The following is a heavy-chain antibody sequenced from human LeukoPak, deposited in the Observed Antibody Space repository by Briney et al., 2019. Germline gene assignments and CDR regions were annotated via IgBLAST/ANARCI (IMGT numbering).Heavy chain of an antibody. V-gene: IGHV3-30*18. CDR2: ISYDGSNK. CDR3: AKASLRYFDWFSDY. Sequence: GRSLRLSCAASGFTFSSYAMHWVRQAPGKRLEWVAVISYDGSNKYYADSVKGRFTISRDNSRNTLHLQMNSLRAEDTAVYSCAKASLRYFDWFSDYWGQGTLVTVSS. CDR1: GFTFSSYA. J-gene: IGHJ4*02. D-gene: IGHD3-9*01.